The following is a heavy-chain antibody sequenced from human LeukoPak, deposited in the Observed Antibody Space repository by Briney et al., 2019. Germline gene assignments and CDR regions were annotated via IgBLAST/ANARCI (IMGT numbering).Heavy chain of an antibody. V-gene: IGHV3-21*01. Sequence: PGGSLRLSCAASGFTFSSYSMNWVRQAPGMGLEWVSSISSSSSYIYYADSVKGRFTISRDNAKNSLYLQMNSLRAEDTAVYYCARVPGRELRYFDWLLYRDYYFDYWGQGTLVTVSS. CDR1: GFTFSSYS. D-gene: IGHD3-9*01. J-gene: IGHJ4*02. CDR3: ARVPGRELRYFDWLLYRDYYFDY. CDR2: ISSSSSYI.